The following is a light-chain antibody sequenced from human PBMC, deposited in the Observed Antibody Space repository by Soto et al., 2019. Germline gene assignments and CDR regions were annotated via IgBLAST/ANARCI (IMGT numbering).Light chain of an antibody. Sequence: QSVLTQPASVSGSPGQSITISCTGTSSDVGAYNFVSWYQQYPGKAPKVMIYEVNNRPSGVSNRFSGSKSGNTASPTISGLQAEDEADYYCSSFTRSSTYVFGSGTKVTVL. CDR2: EVN. CDR1: SSDVGAYNF. V-gene: IGLV2-14*01. J-gene: IGLJ1*01. CDR3: SSFTRSSTYV.